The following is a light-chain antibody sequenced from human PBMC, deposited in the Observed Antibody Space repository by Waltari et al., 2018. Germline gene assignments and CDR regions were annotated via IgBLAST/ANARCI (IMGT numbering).Light chain of an antibody. CDR2: DVT. J-gene: IGLJ1*01. V-gene: IGLV2-14*03. CDR1: SSDVGDYKY. Sequence: QSALTQPASVSGSPGQSITISCTATSSDVGDYKYVSWYQQHPGKVPKLLIYDVTNRPSVISYRFSGSKSCYTASLTISGLQAEDEADYYCSSYTTRITRVFGTGTKVTVL. CDR3: SSYTTRITRV.